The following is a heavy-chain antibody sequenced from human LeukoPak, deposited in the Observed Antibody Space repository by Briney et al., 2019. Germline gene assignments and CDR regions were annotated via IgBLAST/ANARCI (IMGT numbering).Heavy chain of an antibody. CDR1: GFTFSSYA. CDR2: ISYDGSNK. D-gene: IGHD1-26*01. V-gene: IGHV3-30-3*01. Sequence: GGSLRLSCAASGFTFSSYAMHWVRQAPGKGLEWVAVISYDGSNKYYADSVKGRFTISRDNSKNTLYLQMNSLRAEDTAVYYCARDKWEWELSTYYYYYGMDVWGQGTTVTVSS. CDR3: ARDKWEWELSTYYYYYGMDV. J-gene: IGHJ6*02.